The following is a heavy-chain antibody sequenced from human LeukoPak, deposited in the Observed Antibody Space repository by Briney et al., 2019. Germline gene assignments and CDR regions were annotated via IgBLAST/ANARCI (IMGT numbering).Heavy chain of an antibody. CDR3: ARRSPLVVVTAAHYYDY. CDR1: GDSITNSNYL. D-gene: IGHD2-21*02. Sequence: SETLSLTCTVSGDSITNSNYLWGWIRQPPGRGLEWIGEVFYNGNTHYNPSLKSRVIISTDTSKNQFSLTLTAVTASDTAIYYCARRSPLVVVTAAHYYDYWGQGTLVTVSS. J-gene: IGHJ4*02. V-gene: IGHV4-39*01. CDR2: VFYNGNT.